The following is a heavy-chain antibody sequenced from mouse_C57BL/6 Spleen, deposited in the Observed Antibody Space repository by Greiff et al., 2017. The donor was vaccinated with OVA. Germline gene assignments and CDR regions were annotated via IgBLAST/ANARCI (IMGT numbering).Heavy chain of an antibody. CDR1: GFTFSDYG. Sequence: DVMLVESGGGLVKPGGSLKLSCAASGFTFSDYGMHWVRQAPEKGLEWVAYISSGSSTIYYADTVKGRFTISRDNAKNTLFLQMTSLRSEDTAMYYCARDAPFAYWGQGTLVTVSA. V-gene: IGHV5-17*01. CDR2: ISSGSSTI. J-gene: IGHJ3*01. CDR3: ARDAPFAY.